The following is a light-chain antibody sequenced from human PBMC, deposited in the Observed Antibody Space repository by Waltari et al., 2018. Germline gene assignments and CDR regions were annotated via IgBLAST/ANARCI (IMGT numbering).Light chain of an antibody. CDR2: TDN. Sequence: QSVLTQPPSASGTPGQRVTISCSGSYSNIGRNAVNWYQQLPETAPKLPIYTDNQRPSGVPARFSGSKSGTSASLAISGLQSEDEADYRCATWDDSLNAWVFGGGTKVTVL. CDR3: ATWDDSLNAWV. V-gene: IGLV1-44*01. J-gene: IGLJ3*02. CDR1: YSNIGRNA.